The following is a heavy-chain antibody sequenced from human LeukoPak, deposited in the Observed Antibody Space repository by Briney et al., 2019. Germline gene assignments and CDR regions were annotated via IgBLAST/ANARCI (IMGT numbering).Heavy chain of an antibody. Sequence: SEPLSLTCTVSGGSISSYYWSWIRQPPGEGLEWIGYIYYSGSTNYNPSLKSRVTISVDTSKNQFSLKLSTVTAADTAVYYCARGYGSGSPDYWGQGTLVTVSS. J-gene: IGHJ4*02. V-gene: IGHV4-59*08. CDR1: GGSISSYY. CDR3: ARGYGSGSPDY. CDR2: IYYSGST. D-gene: IGHD3-10*01.